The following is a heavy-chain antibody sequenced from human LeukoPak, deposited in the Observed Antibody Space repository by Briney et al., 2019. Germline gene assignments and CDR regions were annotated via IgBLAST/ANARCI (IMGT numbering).Heavy chain of an antibody. CDR1: GLPICFYY. J-gene: IGHJ4*02. D-gene: IGHD1-26*01. V-gene: IGHV4-59*08. Sequence: PSETLSLTCTVSGLPICFYYWRWIRQTPGKGLEWIGNIYYSGSTNYNPSLKSRVTNPLDTSKNLFSLTLNPLTAADPAVYFLARHGASGSYLYYFDFWGQGTLVTVSS. CDR3: ARHGASGSYLYYFDF. CDR2: IYYSGST.